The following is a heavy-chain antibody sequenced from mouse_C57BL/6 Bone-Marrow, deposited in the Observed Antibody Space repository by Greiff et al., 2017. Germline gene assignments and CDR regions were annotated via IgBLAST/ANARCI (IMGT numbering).Heavy chain of an antibody. Sequence: VQLQQSGPGLVQPSQSLSISCTASGFSLTSYGVHWVRQSPGKGLEWLGVIWRGGSTDYNAAFMSRLGITKINTKSQFSCKMNRLQADDSAIYYGAKNGMMDYWGQGTSVTVSS. CDR2: IWRGGST. D-gene: IGHD1-1*01. CDR3: AKNGMMDY. CDR1: GFSLTSYG. V-gene: IGHV2-5*01. J-gene: IGHJ4*01.